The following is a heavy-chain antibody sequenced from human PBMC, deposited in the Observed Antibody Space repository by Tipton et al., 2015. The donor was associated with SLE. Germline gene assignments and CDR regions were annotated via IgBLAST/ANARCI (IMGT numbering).Heavy chain of an antibody. CDR2: IYYSGST. CDR1: GGSISSSSYY. Sequence: TLSLTCTVSGGSISSSSYYWGWIRQPPGKGLEWIGGIYYSGSTYYNPSLKSRVTISVDTSKNQFSLKLSSVTAADTAVYYCAREADSGSYRPIDYWGQGTLVTVSS. D-gene: IGHD1-26*01. CDR3: AREADSGSYRPIDY. J-gene: IGHJ4*02. V-gene: IGHV4-39*07.